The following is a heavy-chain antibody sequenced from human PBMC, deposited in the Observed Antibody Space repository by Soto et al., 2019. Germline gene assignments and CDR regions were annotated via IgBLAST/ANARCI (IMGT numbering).Heavy chain of an antibody. Sequence: SETLSLTCTVSGASIINYYWAWIRQSPGGGLESIGYVSNTATTTYNPSLKNRVTISVDTSKSQFSLKLSSVTAADTAVYYCVRFWPPPYSDALTDYTDAFDYWGQGTLVTVSS. CDR2: VSNTATT. CDR1: GASIINYY. D-gene: IGHD3-9*01. CDR3: VRFWPPPYSDALTDYTDAFDY. J-gene: IGHJ4*02. V-gene: IGHV4-4*09.